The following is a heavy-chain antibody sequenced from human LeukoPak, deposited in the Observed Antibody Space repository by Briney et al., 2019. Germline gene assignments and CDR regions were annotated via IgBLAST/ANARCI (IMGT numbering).Heavy chain of an antibody. CDR2: IRHDGSEK. CDR3: ARNKSEQWYTWGGYYYYGMDV. Sequence: PGGSLRLSCGASGFTFSNYWMSWVRQVPGKGLEWVANIRHDGSEKYYVDSVKGRFTTSRDNARGSLFLQMNSLRAEDTAMYYCARNKSEQWYTWGGYYYYGMDVWGQGTTVTVSS. D-gene: IGHD6-19*01. CDR1: GFTFSNYW. V-gene: IGHV3-7*01. J-gene: IGHJ6*02.